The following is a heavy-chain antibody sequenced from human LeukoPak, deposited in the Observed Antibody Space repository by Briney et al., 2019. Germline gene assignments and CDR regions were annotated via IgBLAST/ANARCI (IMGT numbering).Heavy chain of an antibody. CDR1: GVSISNYY. CDR3: ARGVPEYYDFWSGYFYYFDY. D-gene: IGHD3-3*01. V-gene: IGHV4-59*01. CDR2: IYYSGST. J-gene: IGHJ4*02. Sequence: SETLSLTCSVSGVSISNYYWTWIRQPPGKGLEWIGYIYYSGSTNYNPSLKSRVTISVDTSKNQFSLKLTSVTAADTAVYYCARGVPEYYDFWSGYFYYFDYWGQGTLVTVSS.